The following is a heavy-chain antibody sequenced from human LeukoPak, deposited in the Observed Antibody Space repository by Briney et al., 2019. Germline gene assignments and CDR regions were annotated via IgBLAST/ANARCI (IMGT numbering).Heavy chain of an antibody. Sequence: PSETLSLTCTVSGGSISSGSYYWSWIRQPAGKGLEWIGRIYTSGSTNYNPSLKSRVTISVDTSKNQFSLKLSSVTAADTAVYYCAGTIYSGYDYWGQGTLVTVSS. CDR3: AGTIYSGYDY. CDR2: IYTSGST. J-gene: IGHJ4*02. CDR1: GGSISSGSYY. V-gene: IGHV4-61*02. D-gene: IGHD5-12*01.